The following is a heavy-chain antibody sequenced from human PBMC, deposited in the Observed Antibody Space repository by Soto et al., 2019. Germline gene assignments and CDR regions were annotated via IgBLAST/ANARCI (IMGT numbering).Heavy chain of an antibody. CDR1: GGSISSGGYY. CDR2: IYYSGST. V-gene: IGHV4-31*03. Sequence: SETLSLTCTVSGGSISSGGYYWSWIRQHPGKGLEWIGYIYYSGSTYYNPSLKSRVTISVDTSKNQFSLKLSSVTAADTAVYYCARRDYDSSYNWFDPWGQGTLVTVPS. J-gene: IGHJ5*02. CDR3: ARRDYDSSYNWFDP. D-gene: IGHD3-22*01.